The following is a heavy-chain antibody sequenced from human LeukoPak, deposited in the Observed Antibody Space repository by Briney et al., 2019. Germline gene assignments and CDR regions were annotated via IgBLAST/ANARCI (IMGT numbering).Heavy chain of an antibody. CDR3: ARQRGRFLEWLFFDY. V-gene: IGHV4-31*11. D-gene: IGHD3-3*01. J-gene: IGHJ4*02. CDR1: GGSISSGGYY. CDR2: IYYSGST. Sequence: SQTLSLTCAVSGGSISSGGYYWSWIRQHPGKGLEWIGYIYYSGSTYHNPSLKSRVTISVDTSKNQFSLKLSSVTAADTAVYYCARQRGRFLEWLFFDYWGQGTLVTVSS.